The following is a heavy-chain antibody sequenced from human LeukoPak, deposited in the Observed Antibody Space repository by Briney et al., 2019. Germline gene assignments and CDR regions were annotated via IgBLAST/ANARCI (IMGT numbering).Heavy chain of an antibody. D-gene: IGHD3-16*02. J-gene: IGHJ4*02. CDR1: GYTFTSYA. CDR2: INTNTGNP. CDR3: ARSYYDYVWGSYRPYYFDY. V-gene: IGHV7-4-1*02. Sequence: ASVKVSCKASGYTFTSYAMNWVRRAPGQGLEWMGWINTNTGNPTYAQGFTGRFVFSLDTSVSTAYLQISSLKAEDTAVYYCARSYYDYVWGSYRPYYFDYWGQGTLVTVSS.